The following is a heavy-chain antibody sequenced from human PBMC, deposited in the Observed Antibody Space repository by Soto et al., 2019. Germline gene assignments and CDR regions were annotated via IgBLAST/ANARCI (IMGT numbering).Heavy chain of an antibody. Sequence: QVPLVQSGAEVKKPGASVKVSCKASGYTFATYGITWVRPAPGQGLAWMGWIRGDSGKTNYAQNYQGRVTMTTDTSTSTADMELRSLTSDDTAIYYCARLRYQELESGFDPWGQGTLVTVSS. CDR1: GYTFATYG. CDR2: IRGDSGKT. J-gene: IGHJ5*02. D-gene: IGHD2-2*01. V-gene: IGHV1-18*04. CDR3: ARLRYQELESGFDP.